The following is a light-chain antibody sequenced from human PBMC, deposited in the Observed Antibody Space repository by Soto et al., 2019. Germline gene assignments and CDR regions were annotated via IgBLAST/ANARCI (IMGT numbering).Light chain of an antibody. CDR2: EVT. Sequence: QSALTQPASVSGSPGQSITISCTGTSSDVGDYDYVSWYQHHPGKAPKLMIYEVTRRPSGVSYRFSGSKSGNTASLTISGLRAEDEADYYCTSYSSITTHVVFGGGTQLTVL. V-gene: IGLV2-14*01. CDR3: TSYSSITTHVV. J-gene: IGLJ2*01. CDR1: SSDVGDYDY.